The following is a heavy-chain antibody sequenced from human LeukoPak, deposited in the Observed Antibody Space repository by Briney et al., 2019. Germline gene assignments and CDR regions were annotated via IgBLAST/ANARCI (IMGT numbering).Heavy chain of an antibody. CDR3: ARGHSGSYDDY. D-gene: IGHD1-26*01. J-gene: IGHJ4*02. CDR2: MNPNSGNT. Sequence: ASVKVSCKASGYTFTGYYIHWVRQATGQGLEWMGWMNPNSGNTGYAQKFQGRVTMTRNTSISTAYMELSSLRSEDTAVYYCARGHSGSYDDYWGQGTLVTVSS. V-gene: IGHV1-8*02. CDR1: GYTFTGYY.